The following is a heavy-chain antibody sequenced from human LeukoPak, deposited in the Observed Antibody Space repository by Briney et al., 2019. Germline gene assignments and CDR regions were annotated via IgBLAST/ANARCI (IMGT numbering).Heavy chain of an antibody. CDR1: GGTFSSYA. CDR3: ARGQYYYDSGGYHDAFDI. CDR2: INPSGGST. J-gene: IGHJ3*02. D-gene: IGHD3-22*01. V-gene: IGHV1-46*01. Sequence: GASVKVSCKASGGTFSSYAISWVRQAPGQGLEWMGIINPSGGSTSYAQKFQGRVTMTRDMSTSTVYMELSSLRSEDTAVYHCARGQYYYDSGGYHDAFDIWGQGTMVTVSS.